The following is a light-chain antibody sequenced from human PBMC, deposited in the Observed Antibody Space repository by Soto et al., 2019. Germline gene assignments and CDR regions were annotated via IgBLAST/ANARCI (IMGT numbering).Light chain of an antibody. CDR3: QQSYSTPRT. CDR1: QSISSY. CDR2: TAS. J-gene: IGKJ1*01. V-gene: IGKV1-39*01. Sequence: DITMTQSPSSLSASVGDRVTITCRAIQSISSYLNWYQQKPGKAPKLLIYTASSLQSGVPSRFSGSGSGTDFTLTISSLQPEDFATYYCQQSYSTPRTFGQGTKVDIK.